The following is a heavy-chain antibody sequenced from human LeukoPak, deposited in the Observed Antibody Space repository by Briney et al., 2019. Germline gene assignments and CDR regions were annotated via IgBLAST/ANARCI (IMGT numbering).Heavy chain of an antibody. D-gene: IGHD6-13*01. J-gene: IGHJ4*02. CDR2: ISAYSGNT. Sequence: GASVKVSCKASGYTFSAYGINWVRQAPGQGLEWMGYISAYSGNTNYAQRLQGRVTMTTDTSTSTAYMELRSLRSDDTAVYFCARDSHIAGVAYYFDYWGQGTLVTVSS. V-gene: IGHV1-18*01. CDR1: GYTFSAYG. CDR3: ARDSHIAGVAYYFDY.